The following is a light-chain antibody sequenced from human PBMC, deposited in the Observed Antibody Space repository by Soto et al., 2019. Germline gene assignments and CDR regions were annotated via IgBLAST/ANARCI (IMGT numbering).Light chain of an antibody. CDR1: SSDVGGYNY. Sequence: QSALTQPPSASGSPGQSVTISCTGTSSDVGGYNYVSWYQQHPGKAPKLMIYEVSKRPSGVPDRFSGSKSGNTASLTVSGLQAEDEADYDCSSPKVFGTGTKVTVL. CDR2: EVS. J-gene: IGLJ1*01. V-gene: IGLV2-8*01. CDR3: SSPKV.